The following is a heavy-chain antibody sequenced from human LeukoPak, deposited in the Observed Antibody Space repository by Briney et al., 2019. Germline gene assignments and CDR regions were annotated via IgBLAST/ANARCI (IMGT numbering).Heavy chain of an antibody. CDR3: AKDQSYYYGSGSPNWFDP. D-gene: IGHD3-10*01. CDR1: GFTFSSYA. CDR2: ISGSGGST. Sequence: GGSLRLSCAASGFTFSSYAMSWVRQAPGKGLEWVSAISGSGGSTYYADSVKGRFTISRDNSKNTLYLQMNSLRAEDTAVYYSAKDQSYYYGSGSPNWFDPWGQGTLVTVSS. J-gene: IGHJ5*02. V-gene: IGHV3-23*01.